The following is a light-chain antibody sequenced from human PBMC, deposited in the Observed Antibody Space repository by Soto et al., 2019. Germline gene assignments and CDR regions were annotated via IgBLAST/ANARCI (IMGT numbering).Light chain of an antibody. CDR2: AAS. V-gene: IGKV1-27*01. J-gene: IGKJ2*01. CDR1: QGISNY. CDR3: QKHNSAPFT. Sequence: DIQMTQSPSSLSASVGDRVTITCRASQGISNYLAWYQHKPGEDPNLLIYAASTLQSGVPSRFSGSGSGTDFTLTISSLRPEDVATYYCQKHNSAPFTFGQGTKLEIK.